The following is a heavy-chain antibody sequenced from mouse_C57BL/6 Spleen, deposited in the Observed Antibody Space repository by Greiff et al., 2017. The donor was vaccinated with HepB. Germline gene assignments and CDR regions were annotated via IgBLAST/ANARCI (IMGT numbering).Heavy chain of an antibody. J-gene: IGHJ4*01. CDR1: GYTFTDYY. CDR3: ARIDGYYDGAMDY. D-gene: IGHD2-3*01. V-gene: IGHV1-26*01. Sequence: EVQLQQSGPELVKPGASVKISCKASGYTFTDYYMNWVKQSHGKSLEWIGDINPNNGGTSYNQKFKGKATLTVDKSSSTAYMELRSLTSEDSAVYYCARIDGYYDGAMDYWGQGTSVTVSS. CDR2: INPNNGGT.